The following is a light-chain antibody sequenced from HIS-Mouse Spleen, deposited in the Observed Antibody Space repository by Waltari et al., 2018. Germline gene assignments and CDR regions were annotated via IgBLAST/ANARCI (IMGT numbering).Light chain of an antibody. Sequence: QSALTQPASVSGSPGQSITISCTGTSSDVGSYNLVSWYQKHPGKAPKRMIYEGSKRPSGVSNRFSGSKSCNTASLTISGLQAEDEADYYCCSYAGSSTVVFGGGTKLTVL. V-gene: IGLV2-23*01. J-gene: IGLJ2*01. CDR2: EGS. CDR3: CSYAGSSTVV. CDR1: SSDVGSYNL.